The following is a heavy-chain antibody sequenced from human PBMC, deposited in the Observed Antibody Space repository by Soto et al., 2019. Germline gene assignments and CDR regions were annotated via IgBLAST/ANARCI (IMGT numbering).Heavy chain of an antibody. CDR1: GFTFSSYS. D-gene: IGHD6-19*01. V-gene: IGHV3-21*01. J-gene: IGHJ5*02. Sequence: GGALRLSCAASGFTFSSYSMNWVRQPPGKGLEWVSSISSSSSYIYYADSVKGRFTISRDNAKNSLYLQMNSLRAEDTAVYYCARFGVAVAGIYWFDPWGQGTLVTVSS. CDR3: ARFGVAVAGIYWFDP. CDR2: ISSSSSYI.